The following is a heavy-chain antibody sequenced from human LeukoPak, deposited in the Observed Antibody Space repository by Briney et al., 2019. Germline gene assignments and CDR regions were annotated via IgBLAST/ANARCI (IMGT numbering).Heavy chain of an antibody. D-gene: IGHD3-10*01. CDR3: ARAKRITMVRGVPQYYFDY. CDR2: IYYSGST. CDR1: GGSISSSSYY. V-gene: IGHV4-39*01. J-gene: IGHJ4*02. Sequence: SETLSLTCTVSGGSISSSSYYWGWIRQPPGKGLEWIGSIYYSGSTYYNPSLMSRVTISVDTSKNQFSLKLSSVTAADTAVYYCARAKRITMVRGVPQYYFDYWGQGTLVTVSS.